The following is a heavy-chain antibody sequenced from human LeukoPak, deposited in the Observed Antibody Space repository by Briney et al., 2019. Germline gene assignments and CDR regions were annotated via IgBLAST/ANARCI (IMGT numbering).Heavy chain of an antibody. V-gene: IGHV3-21*01. CDR3: ARDIVATVSA. Sequence: GGSLRLSCAASGFTFSSYGMNWVRQAPGKGLEWVSSTSSSSSYIYYADSVKGRFTISRDNAKNSLYLQMNSLRAEDTAVYYCARDIVATVSAWGQGTLVTVSS. J-gene: IGHJ5*02. D-gene: IGHD5-12*01. CDR1: GFTFSSYG. CDR2: TSSSSSYI.